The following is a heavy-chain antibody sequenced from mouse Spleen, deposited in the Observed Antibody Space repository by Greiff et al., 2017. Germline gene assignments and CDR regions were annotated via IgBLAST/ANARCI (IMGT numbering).Heavy chain of an antibody. J-gene: IGHJ2*01. CDR3: TRGNSYYFDY. D-gene: IGHD2-1*01. CDR2: INPSNGGT. CDR1: GYTFTSYY. V-gene: IGHV1S81*02. Sequence: VQLQQSGAELVKPGASVKLSCKASGYTFTSYYMYWVKQRPGQGLEWIGEINPSNGGTNFNEKFKSKATLTVDKSSSTAYMQLSSLTSEDSAVYYCTRGNSYYFDYWGQGTTLTVSS.